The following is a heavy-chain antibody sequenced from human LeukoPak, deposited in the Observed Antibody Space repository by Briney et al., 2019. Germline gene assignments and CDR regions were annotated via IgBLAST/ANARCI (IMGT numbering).Heavy chain of an antibody. CDR2: IYTSGST. J-gene: IGHJ4*02. CDR3: ARDLDYSNLFDY. D-gene: IGHD4-11*01. V-gene: IGHV4-61*02. CDR1: GGSISSGSYY. Sequence: SQTLSLTCTVSGGSISSGSYYWSWIRQPAGKGLEWIGRIYTSGSTNYNPSLKSRVTISVDTSKNQFSPKLSSVTAADTAVYYCARDLDYSNLFDYWGQGTLVTVSS.